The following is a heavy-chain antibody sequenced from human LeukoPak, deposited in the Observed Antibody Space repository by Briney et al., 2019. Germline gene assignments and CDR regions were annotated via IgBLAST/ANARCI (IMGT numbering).Heavy chain of an antibody. J-gene: IGHJ6*02. CDR3: VKEIRRNYFYGMDV. CDR2: IRYDGSNK. Sequence: PGGSLRLSCAASGFSFSNSDMHWVRQAPGKGLEWVAFIRYDGSNKYYEDSVKGRLTISRDSAKNTLFLRMYSLRPEDTAVYYCVKEIRRNYFYGMDVRGQGTSVTVSS. CDR1: GFSFSNSD. V-gene: IGHV3-30*02.